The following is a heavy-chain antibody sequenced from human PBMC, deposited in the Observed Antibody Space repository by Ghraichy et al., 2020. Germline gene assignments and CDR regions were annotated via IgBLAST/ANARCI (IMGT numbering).Heavy chain of an antibody. D-gene: IGHD5-18*01. CDR2: IKKDGGDK. V-gene: IGHV3-7*01. Sequence: GGSLRLSCAASGFTFRSYWMSWVRQAPGKGLEWVANIKKDGGDKYYVDSVKGRFTISRDDAENSLYLQMNSLRAEDTAVYFCVRVGYLDTEWTRLDAFDVWGQGTMVTVSS. J-gene: IGHJ3*01. CDR1: GFTFRSYW. CDR3: VRVGYLDTEWTRLDAFDV.